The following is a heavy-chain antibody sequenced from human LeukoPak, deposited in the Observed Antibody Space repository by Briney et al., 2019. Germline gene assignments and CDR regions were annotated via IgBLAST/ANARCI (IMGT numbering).Heavy chain of an antibody. CDR2: ISAYNGNT. J-gene: IGHJ4*02. CDR1: GYTFTSYG. V-gene: IGHV1-18*01. CDR3: AREIRKTSYYYDSSGYEY. Sequence: GASVKVSCKASGYTFTSYGISWVRQAPGQGVEWMGWISAYNGNTNYAQKLQGRVTMTTDTSTSTAYMELRSLRSDDTAVYYCAREIRKTSYYYDSSGYEYWGQGTLVTVSS. D-gene: IGHD3-22*01.